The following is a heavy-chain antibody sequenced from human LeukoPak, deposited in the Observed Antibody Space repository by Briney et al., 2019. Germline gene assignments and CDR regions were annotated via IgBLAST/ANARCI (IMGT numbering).Heavy chain of an antibody. D-gene: IGHD6-13*01. V-gene: IGHV3-9*01. CDR1: GFTFDDYA. CDR2: ISWNSGSI. J-gene: IGHJ6*02. Sequence: PGRSLRLSCAASGFTFDDYAMHWVRQAPGKGLEWVSGISWNSGSIGYADSVKGRFTISRDNAKNSLYLQVNSLRAEDTALYYCAKDWGSSWCVYGMDVWGQGTTVTVSS. CDR3: AKDWGSSWCVYGMDV.